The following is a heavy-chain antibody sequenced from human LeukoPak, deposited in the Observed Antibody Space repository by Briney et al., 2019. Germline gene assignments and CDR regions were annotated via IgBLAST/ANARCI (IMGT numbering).Heavy chain of an antibody. Sequence: GGSLRLSCAASGFTFSSYAMHWVRQAPGKGLEWVAVISYDGSNKYYADSVKGRFTISRDNSKNTLYLQMNSLRAEDTAVYYCARDYYSSPFYFDYWGQGTLVTVSS. CDR1: GFTFSSYA. CDR3: ARDYYSSPFYFDY. D-gene: IGHD6-13*01. CDR2: ISYDGSNK. V-gene: IGHV3-30*04. J-gene: IGHJ4*02.